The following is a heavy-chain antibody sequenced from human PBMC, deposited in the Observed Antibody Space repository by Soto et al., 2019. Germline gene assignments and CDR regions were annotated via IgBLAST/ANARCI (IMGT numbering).Heavy chain of an antibody. D-gene: IGHD2-2*01. J-gene: IGHJ4*02. V-gene: IGHV3-23*01. CDR2: ISGSRGST. CDR1: GFTFSSYA. Sequence: GGSLRLSCAASGFTFSSYAMSWVPQSLGKGVEWFSAISGSRGSTYYADSLKGRFTISRDNSKTTLYLQMNSLRAEDTAIYYCAKDTQCSTTSRYHDYWAQGTLLTASS. CDR3: AKDTQCSTTSRYHDY.